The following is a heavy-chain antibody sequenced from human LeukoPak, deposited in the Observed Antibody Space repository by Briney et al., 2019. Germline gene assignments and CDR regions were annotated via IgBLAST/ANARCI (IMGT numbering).Heavy chain of an antibody. CDR3: AKDLGGTGALDL. CDR1: GFTFSPYW. V-gene: IGHV3-7*01. Sequence: GGSLRLSCAASGFTFSPYWMHWVRQAPGKGPEWLADIRQDGGQTYYVGSVKGRFTISRDNTKNSLYLQLNSLRAEDTAVYYCAKDLGGTGALDLWGQGTLVTVSS. D-gene: IGHD3-3*01. CDR2: IRQDGGQT. J-gene: IGHJ4*02.